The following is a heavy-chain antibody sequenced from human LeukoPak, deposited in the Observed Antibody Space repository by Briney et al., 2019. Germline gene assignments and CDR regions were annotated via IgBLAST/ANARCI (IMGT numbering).Heavy chain of an antibody. CDR2: INPKTGGT. V-gene: IGHV1-2*02. J-gene: IGHJ4*02. Sequence: ASVKVSCKTSGYTFTDYNVYWVRQAPEQGLQWMGWINPKTGGTIYAQRFQGRATMTKDTSITTAYMELRSLRFDDTAVYYCARRFCSGGSCIPDYWGQGTLVTVSS. CDR1: GYTFTDYN. D-gene: IGHD2-15*01. CDR3: ARRFCSGGSCIPDY.